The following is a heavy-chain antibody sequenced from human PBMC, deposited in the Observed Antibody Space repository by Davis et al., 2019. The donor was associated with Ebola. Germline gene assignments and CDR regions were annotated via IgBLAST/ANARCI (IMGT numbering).Heavy chain of an antibody. CDR3: TSRIAAAGTKGDYYYYGMDV. CDR2: IRSKANSYAT. Sequence: GESLKISCAASGFTFSGSAMHWVRQASGKGLEWVGRIRSKANSYATAYAASVKGRFTISRDDSKNMAYLQMNSLKTEDTAVYYCTSRIAAAGTKGDYYYYGMDVWGQGTTVTVSS. D-gene: IGHD6-13*01. CDR1: GFTFSGSA. V-gene: IGHV3-73*01. J-gene: IGHJ6*02.